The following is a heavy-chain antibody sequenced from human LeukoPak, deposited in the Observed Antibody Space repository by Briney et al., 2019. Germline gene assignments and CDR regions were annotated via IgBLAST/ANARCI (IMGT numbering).Heavy chain of an antibody. V-gene: IGHV3-74*01. CDR2: INSGGSGT. D-gene: IGHD3-10*01. CDR1: GFNFASNW. J-gene: IGHJ4*02. CDR3: AKFKGHYGDSEYYFDS. Sequence: PGGSLRLSCAASGFNFASNWMHWVRQTPGKGLVWVSRINSGGSGTSYADSVEGRFTISRDNAKNSLFLQMNSLRAEDTAVYYCAKFKGHYGDSEYYFDSWGQGTLVTVSS.